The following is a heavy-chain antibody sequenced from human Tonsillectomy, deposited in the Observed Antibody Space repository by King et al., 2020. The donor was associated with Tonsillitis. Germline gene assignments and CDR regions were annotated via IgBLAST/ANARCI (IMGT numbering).Heavy chain of an antibody. CDR3: ARDRIFGEDYYYGMDV. D-gene: IGHD3-3*01. Sequence: QLQESGPGLVKPSETLSLTCTVSGGSIRSYYWSWIRQPPGKGLEWIGYIYYSGSTNYNPSLKSRVTISVDTSKNQFSLKLSSVTAADTAVYYCARDRIFGEDYYYGMDVWGQGTTVTVSS. V-gene: IGHV4-59*01. CDR2: IYYSGST. J-gene: IGHJ6*02. CDR1: GGSIRSYY.